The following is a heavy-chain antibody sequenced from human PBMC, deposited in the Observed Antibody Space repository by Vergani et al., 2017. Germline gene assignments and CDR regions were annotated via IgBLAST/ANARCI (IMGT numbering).Heavy chain of an antibody. Sequence: QVQLVESGGGVVQPGRSLRLSCAASGFTFSSYGMHWVRQAPGKGLEWVAVIWYDGSNKYYADSVKGRFTISRDNSKNTLYLQMNSLRAEDTAVYYCAKQIGVGYYYYGMDVWGQGTTVTVSS. CDR1: GFTFSSYG. D-gene: IGHD2/OR15-2a*01. V-gene: IGHV3-33*06. CDR2: IWYDGSNK. CDR3: AKQIGVGYYYYGMDV. J-gene: IGHJ6*02.